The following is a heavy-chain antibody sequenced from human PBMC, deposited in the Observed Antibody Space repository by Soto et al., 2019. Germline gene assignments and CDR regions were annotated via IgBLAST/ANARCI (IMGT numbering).Heavy chain of an antibody. Sequence: QVLLVQSGAEVKKLGSSVKISCKASGGSFGNSAINWVRQTPGQGLEWLGGFIPVYRTLNYAQKFQGRVTITADESTGTAYMTLSSLASNDTAVYYCATGVIWIGYFTVDSWGQGTRVTVSS. CDR1: GGSFGNSA. J-gene: IGHJ4*02. D-gene: IGHD3-3*01. CDR3: ATGVIWIGYFTVDS. CDR2: FIPVYRTL. V-gene: IGHV1-69*01.